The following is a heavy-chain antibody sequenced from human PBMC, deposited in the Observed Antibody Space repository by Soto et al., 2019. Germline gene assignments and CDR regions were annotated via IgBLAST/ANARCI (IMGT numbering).Heavy chain of an antibody. J-gene: IGHJ6*02. CDR1: GFTFSSYA. Sequence: GGSLRLSCAASGFTFSSYAMHWVRQAPGKGLEWVAVISYDGSNKYYADSGKGRFTISRDNSKNTLYLQMNSLRAEDTAVYYCARGHTVTTSGYYGMDVWGQGTTVTVSS. D-gene: IGHD4-17*01. CDR3: ARGHTVTTSGYYGMDV. V-gene: IGHV3-30-3*01. CDR2: ISYDGSNK.